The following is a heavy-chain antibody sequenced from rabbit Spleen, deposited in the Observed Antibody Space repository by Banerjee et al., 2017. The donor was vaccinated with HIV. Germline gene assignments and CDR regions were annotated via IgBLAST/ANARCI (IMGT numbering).Heavy chain of an antibody. Sequence: EESGGDLVKPGASLTLTCKASGIDFINYGFSWVRQAPGKGPEWIAYIYPGFNIRDYASFVKGRFTISSDNDQNTVFLEVTSLTASDTATYFCARDSWGDAGHADGVFNLWGPGTLVTVS. V-gene: IGHV1S47*01. J-gene: IGHJ4*01. CDR1: GIDFINYG. CDR3: ARDSWGDAGHADGVFNL. D-gene: IGHD6-1*01. CDR2: IYPGFNIR.